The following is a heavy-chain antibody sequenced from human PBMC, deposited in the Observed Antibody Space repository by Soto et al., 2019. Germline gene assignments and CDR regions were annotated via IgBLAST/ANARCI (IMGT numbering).Heavy chain of an antibody. Sequence: EVQLVESGGGLVQPGGSLRLSCAASGFTFSSYSMHWVRQAPGKGLEWVSYISGGSSTTYYADSVKGRFTVSRDNAKNSLYLQVNSLRDEDTAIYYCARDARRVVAGNRVFDYWGQGTLVTVSS. CDR2: ISGGSSTT. CDR3: ARDARRVVAGNRVFDY. J-gene: IGHJ4*02. CDR1: GFTFSSYS. V-gene: IGHV3-48*02. D-gene: IGHD6-19*01.